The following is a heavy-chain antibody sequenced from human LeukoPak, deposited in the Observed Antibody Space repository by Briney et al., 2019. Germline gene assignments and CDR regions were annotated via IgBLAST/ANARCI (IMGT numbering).Heavy chain of an antibody. D-gene: IGHD1-26*01. J-gene: IGHJ6*03. CDR1: GFTFSRYW. V-gene: IGHV3-7*01. Sequence: GGSLRLSCAASGFTFSRYWMSWVRQAPGRGLEWVANIKQDGSEKYYVDSVKGRFTISRDNAKNSLYLQMNSLRAEDTAVYYCARKGGATTYGYYYYYMDVRGKGTTVTISS. CDR2: IKQDGSEK. CDR3: ARKGGATTYGYYYYYMDV.